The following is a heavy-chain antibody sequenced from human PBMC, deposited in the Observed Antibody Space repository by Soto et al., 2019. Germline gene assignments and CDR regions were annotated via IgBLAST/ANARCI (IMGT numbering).Heavy chain of an antibody. V-gene: IGHV3-23*01. CDR1: GLTFSSYA. CDR2: ISGSGGST. D-gene: IGHD3-3*01. J-gene: IGHJ6*02. CDR3: AKDSRSRGYDFWSGYYSYYYYYGMDV. Sequence: PGGSLRLSCAASGLTFSSYAMSWVRQAPGKGLEWVSAISGSGGSTYYADSVKGRFTISRDNSKNTLYLQMNSLRAEDTAVYYCAKDSRSRGYDFWSGYYSYYYYYGMDVWGQGTTVTVSS.